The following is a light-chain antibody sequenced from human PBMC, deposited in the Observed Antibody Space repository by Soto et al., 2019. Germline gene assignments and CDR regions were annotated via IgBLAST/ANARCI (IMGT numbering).Light chain of an antibody. CDR3: QQYNSYWT. J-gene: IGKJ1*01. Sequence: DIQMPQSPSTLSASVGDSVTITGRASQSIRSWLAWYQQKPGKAPKLLIYDASSLESGVPSRFSGSGSGTEFTLTISSLQPDDFATYYCQQYNSYWTFGQGTKVDIK. CDR1: QSIRSW. V-gene: IGKV1-5*01. CDR2: DAS.